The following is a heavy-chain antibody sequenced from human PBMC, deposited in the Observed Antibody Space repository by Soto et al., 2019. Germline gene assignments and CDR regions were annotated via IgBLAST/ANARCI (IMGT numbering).Heavy chain of an antibody. D-gene: IGHD6-6*01. CDR2: ISGSDDST. V-gene: IGHV3-23*01. Sequence: EVQLLESGGGLVQPGASLRLSCAASGFTFSSYAMSWVRQAPGKGLEWVSVISGSDDSTYYADSVKGRFTISRDNSTNTLYLQMNSLRAEDTAVYYCAKRSRSSTFDYWGQGTLVTVSS. CDR3: AKRSRSSTFDY. J-gene: IGHJ4*02. CDR1: GFTFSSYA.